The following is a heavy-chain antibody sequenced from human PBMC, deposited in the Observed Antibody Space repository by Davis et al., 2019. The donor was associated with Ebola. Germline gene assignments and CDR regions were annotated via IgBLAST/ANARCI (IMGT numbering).Heavy chain of an antibody. J-gene: IGHJ2*01. D-gene: IGHD6-19*01. Sequence: GGSLRLSCKGSGYSFTSYWIGWVRQMPGKGLDWMGIIYPGDSDTRYSPSFQGQVTISADKSISTAYLQWSSLKASDTAMYYCARLEYSSGWYGGYFDLWGRGTLVTVSS. V-gene: IGHV5-51*01. CDR2: IYPGDSDT. CDR1: GYSFTSYW. CDR3: ARLEYSSGWYGGYFDL.